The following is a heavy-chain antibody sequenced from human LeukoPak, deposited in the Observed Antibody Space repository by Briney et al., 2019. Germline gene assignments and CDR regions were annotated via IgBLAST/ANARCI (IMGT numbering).Heavy chain of an antibody. CDR1: GGTFSSYA. CDR3: ARGAPSIAVAGPGYYYYGMDV. Sequence: ASVKVSCKASGGTFSSYAISWVRQAPGQGLEWMGGIIPIFGTANYAQKFQGRVTITADESTSTAYMELSSLRSEDTGVYYCARGAPSIAVAGPGYYYYGMDVWGQGTTVTVSS. CDR2: IIPIFGTA. D-gene: IGHD6-19*01. J-gene: IGHJ6*02. V-gene: IGHV1-69*13.